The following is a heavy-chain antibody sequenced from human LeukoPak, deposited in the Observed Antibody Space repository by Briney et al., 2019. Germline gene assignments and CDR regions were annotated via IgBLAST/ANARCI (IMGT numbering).Heavy chain of an antibody. Sequence: SETLSLTCTVCGGSISSSSYYWGWIRQPPGKGLEWIGSIYYSGSTYYNPSLKSRVTISVDTSKNQFSLKLSSVTAADTAVYYCASEGFGEFYYFDYWGQGTLVTVSS. D-gene: IGHD3-10*01. V-gene: IGHV4-39*01. CDR1: GGSISSSSYY. CDR2: IYYSGST. CDR3: ASEGFGEFYYFDY. J-gene: IGHJ4*02.